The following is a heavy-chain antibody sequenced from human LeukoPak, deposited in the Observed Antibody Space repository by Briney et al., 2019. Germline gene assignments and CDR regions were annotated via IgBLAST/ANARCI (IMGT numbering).Heavy chain of an antibody. CDR1: EFSFSSYW. V-gene: IGHV3-74*01. CDR3: AMDINGDLFHV. J-gene: IGHJ4*02. D-gene: IGHD2-2*03. CDR2: IKSDGSAT. Sequence: PGGSLRLSCAGSEFSFSSYWMHWVRHPPEKGLEWVFSIKSDGSATAYADSVKGRFSMSTDSAKYTASPHMNSLRVEDTAMYYCAMDINGDLFHVWGQGTPVTVSS.